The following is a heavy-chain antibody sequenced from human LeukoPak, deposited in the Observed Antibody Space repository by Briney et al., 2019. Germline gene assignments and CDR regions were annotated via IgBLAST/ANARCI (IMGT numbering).Heavy chain of an antibody. V-gene: IGHV4-39*01. J-gene: IGHJ4*02. D-gene: IGHD2-2*01. CDR2: IYYSGST. CDR1: GGSISSGSYY. Sequence: PSETLSLTCTVSGGSISSGSYYWSWIRQPAGKGLEWIGRIYYSGSTYYNPSLKSRVTISVDTSKNQFSLKLSSVTAADTAVYYCASSPTYCSSTSCYPYYFDYWGQGTLVTVSS. CDR3: ASSPTYCSSTSCYPYYFDY.